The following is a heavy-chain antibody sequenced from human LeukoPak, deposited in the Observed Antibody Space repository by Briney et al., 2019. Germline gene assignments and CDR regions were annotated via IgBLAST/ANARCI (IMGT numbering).Heavy chain of an antibody. CDR3: ARRLRSSGSWIDP. CDR1: GGSISSYF. Sequence: SETLSLTCTVSGGSISSYFWIWLRQPPGKGLEWIGYIYYSGSTNYNPSLTRRVTISVGTSKHQLALKLTSVTAADRAGYYFARRLRSSGSWIDPWGQGTLVTVSS. J-gene: IGHJ5*02. CDR2: IYYSGST. D-gene: IGHD3-3*01. V-gene: IGHV4-59*01.